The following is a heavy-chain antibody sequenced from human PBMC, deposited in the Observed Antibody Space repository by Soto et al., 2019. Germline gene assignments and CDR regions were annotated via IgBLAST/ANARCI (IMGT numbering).Heavy chain of an antibody. D-gene: IGHD3-3*01. CDR2: ISPNNGDT. Sequence: ASVKVSCKASGYTFSDYCIHWVRQAPGQGLEWMGWISPNNGDTKYAPKFHDGVTMTTHTSMTTASMELSRLKSDDTAVYYCARGHFDFWSGYPIEYWG. CDR3: ARGHFDFWSGYPIEY. V-gene: IGHV1-2*02. CDR1: GYTFSDYC. J-gene: IGHJ4*01.